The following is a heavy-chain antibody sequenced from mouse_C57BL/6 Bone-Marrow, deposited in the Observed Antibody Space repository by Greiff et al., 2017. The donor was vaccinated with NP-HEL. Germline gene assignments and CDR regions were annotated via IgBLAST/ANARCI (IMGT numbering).Heavy chain of an antibody. V-gene: IGHV1-54*01. Sequence: QVQLQQSGAELVRPGTSVKVSCKASGYAFTNYLIEWVKQRPGQGLEWIGVINPGSGGTNYNEKLKGKATLTADKSSSTAYMQLSSLTSEDAAVYFCASMVTTGYFDYWGQGTTLTVSS. CDR2: INPGSGGT. CDR3: ASMVTTGYFDY. D-gene: IGHD2-2*01. J-gene: IGHJ2*01. CDR1: GYAFTNYL.